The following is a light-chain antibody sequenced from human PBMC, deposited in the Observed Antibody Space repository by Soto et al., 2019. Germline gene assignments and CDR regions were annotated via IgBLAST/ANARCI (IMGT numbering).Light chain of an antibody. CDR1: KNDIGVYDF. CDR2: EVV. Sequence: QSVLTQPPSASGSPGQSVTISCTGTKNDIGVYDFVSWYQHHPGKAPRLIIYEVVQRPSGVPDRFSGSKSGNTASLTVSGLQAADEADYYCSSYTSSSTPYYVFGTGTKVTVL. J-gene: IGLJ1*01. V-gene: IGLV2-8*01. CDR3: SSYTSSSTPYYV.